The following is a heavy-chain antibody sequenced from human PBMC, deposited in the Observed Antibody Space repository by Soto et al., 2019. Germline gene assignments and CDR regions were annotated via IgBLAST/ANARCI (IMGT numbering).Heavy chain of an antibody. CDR1: GFTFSDYY. J-gene: IGHJ6*02. Sequence: GGSLRLSCAASGFTFSDYYMSWIRQAPGKGLEWVSYISSSSSYRNYADSVKGRFTISRDNARNSVYLQMNSLGPEDTAVYYCGASMAGLVIETVYFYGLDVWGQGTTVTVSS. CDR2: ISSSSSYR. CDR3: GASMAGLVIETVYFYGLDV. V-gene: IGHV3-11*06.